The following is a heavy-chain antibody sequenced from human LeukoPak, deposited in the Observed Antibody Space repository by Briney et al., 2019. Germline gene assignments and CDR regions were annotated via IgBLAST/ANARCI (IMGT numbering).Heavy chain of an antibody. V-gene: IGHV1-18*01. CDR3: AREFTRHDFWSGYYFTPSVYYYYMDV. CDR2: ISAYNGNT. D-gene: IGHD3-3*01. J-gene: IGHJ6*03. Sequence: ASVKVSCKASGYTFTSYGISWVRQAPGQGLEWMGWISAYNGNTNYAQKLQGRVTMTTDTSTSTAYMELRSLRSDDTAVYYCAREFTRHDFWSGYYFTPSVYYYYMDVWGKGTTVTVSS. CDR1: GYTFTSYG.